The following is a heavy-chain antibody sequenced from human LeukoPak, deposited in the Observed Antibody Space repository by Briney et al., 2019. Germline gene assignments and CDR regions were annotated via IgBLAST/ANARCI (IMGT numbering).Heavy chain of an antibody. CDR3: VRGVYCGGDCSPFINV. D-gene: IGHD2-21*02. V-gene: IGHV4-39*07. CDR2: IYYSGAT. Sequence: KTSETLSLTCAVSGGSISSGSYYWGWIRQPPGKGLEWIGNIYYSGATYFNPSLRGRVTISLDTAKNQFSLNLRSVTAADTAVYYCVRGVYCGGDCSPFINVWGQGTTVTVSS. CDR1: GGSISSGSYY. J-gene: IGHJ6*02.